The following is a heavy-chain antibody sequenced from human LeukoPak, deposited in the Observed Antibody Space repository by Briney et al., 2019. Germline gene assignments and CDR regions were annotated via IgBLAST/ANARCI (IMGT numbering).Heavy chain of an antibody. CDR3: ARGPQIAVAYSFDY. CDR2: MNPNSGNT. V-gene: IGHV1-8*01. D-gene: IGHD6-19*01. J-gene: IGHJ4*02. Sequence: GASVKVSCKASGYTFTSYDINWVRQATGQGLEWMGWMNPNSGNTGYAQKLQGRVTMTRNTSISTAYMELSSLRSEDTAVYYCARGPQIAVAYSFDYWGQGTLVTVSS. CDR1: GYTFTSYD.